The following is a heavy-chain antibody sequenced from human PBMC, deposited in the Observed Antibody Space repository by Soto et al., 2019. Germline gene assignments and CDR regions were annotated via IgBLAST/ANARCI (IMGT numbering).Heavy chain of an antibody. V-gene: IGHV1-69*06. CDR3: ARDGLAYCGGDCYSGDLY. CDR2: IIPIFGTA. D-gene: IGHD2-21*02. J-gene: IGHJ4*02. Sequence: SVKVSCKASGGTFSSYAISWVRQAPGQGLEWMGGIIPIFGTANYAQKFQGRVTITADKSTSTAYMELSSLRSEDTAVYYCARDGLAYCGGDCYSGDLYWGQGTLVTVSS. CDR1: GGTFSSYA.